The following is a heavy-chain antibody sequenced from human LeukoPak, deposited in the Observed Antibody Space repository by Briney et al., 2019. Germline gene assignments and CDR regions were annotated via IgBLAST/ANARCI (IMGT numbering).Heavy chain of an antibody. D-gene: IGHD6-19*01. CDR2: IDYSGST. Sequence: SETLSLTCAVSGASISNYYWSWIRQPPGKGLEWIGYIDYSGSTNYSPARKSRVTISLDTSTNQFSLKLRSVTAADTAVYNCARHYSSDPFDYWGQGTLVTVSS. J-gene: IGHJ4*02. V-gene: IGHV4-59*01. CDR1: GASISNYY. CDR3: ARHYSSDPFDY.